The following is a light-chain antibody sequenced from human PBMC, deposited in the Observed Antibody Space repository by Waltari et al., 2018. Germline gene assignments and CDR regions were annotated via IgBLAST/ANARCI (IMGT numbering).Light chain of an antibody. V-gene: IGLV1-51*01. CDR2: END. Sequence: QSVLTQPPSVSAASGQMVTLPCSGSPPNIGTTYVSRYQQLPGTAPKLLIYENDKRPAGIPGRFSGSKSGTSATLDSHGLQTGDEADYYCGTWDSRMSVAVLGGGTKVTVL. J-gene: IGLJ2*01. CDR3: GTWDSRMSVAV. CDR1: PPNIGTTY.